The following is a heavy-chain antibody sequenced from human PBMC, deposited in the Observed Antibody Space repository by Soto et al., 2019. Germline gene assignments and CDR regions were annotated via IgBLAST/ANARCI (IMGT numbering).Heavy chain of an antibody. D-gene: IGHD3-22*01. CDR3: ARQTHYYDSSGPCFDY. V-gene: IGHV4-39*01. Sequence: PSETLSLTCTVSGGSISSSSYYWGWIRQPPGKGLEWIGSIYYSGSTYYNPSLKSRVTISVDTSKNQFSLKLSSVTAADTAVYYCARQTHYYDSSGPCFDYWGQGTLVTSPQ. J-gene: IGHJ4*02. CDR2: IYYSGST. CDR1: GGSISSSSYY.